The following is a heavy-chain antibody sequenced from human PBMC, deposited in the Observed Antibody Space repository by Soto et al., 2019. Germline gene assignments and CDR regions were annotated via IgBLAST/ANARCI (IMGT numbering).Heavy chain of an antibody. J-gene: IGHJ6*02. Sequence: GGSLKISCKGSGYSFTSYWISWVRQMPGKGLEWMGRIDPSDSYTNYSPSFQGHVTISADKSISTAYLQWSSLKASDTAMYYCATTIAAAGKYYYYYYGMDVWGQGTTVTVSS. CDR1: GYSFTSYW. CDR3: ATTIAAAGKYYYYYYGMDV. V-gene: IGHV5-10-1*01. CDR2: IDPSDSYT. D-gene: IGHD6-13*01.